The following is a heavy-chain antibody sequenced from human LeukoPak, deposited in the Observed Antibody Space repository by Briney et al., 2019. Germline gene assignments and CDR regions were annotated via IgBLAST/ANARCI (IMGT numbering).Heavy chain of an antibody. V-gene: IGHV3-23*01. CDR3: ATGGCSSTTCRFDY. J-gene: IGHJ4*02. CDR2: INNRGDNT. D-gene: IGHD2-2*01. Sequence: GGSLRLSCAASAFTFSNYAMTWVRQAPGKGLEWVSDINNRGDNTRYADSVKGRFTISRDNSMNTLSLQMNSLRAEDTAVYYCATGGCSSTTCRFDYWGQGTLVTVSS. CDR1: AFTFSNYA.